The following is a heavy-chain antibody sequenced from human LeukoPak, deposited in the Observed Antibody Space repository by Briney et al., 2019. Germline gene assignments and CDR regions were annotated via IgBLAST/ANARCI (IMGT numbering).Heavy chain of an antibody. D-gene: IGHD3-22*01. Sequence: GRSLRLSCAASGFTFSGYGMHWVRQAPGKGLEWVAVIWYDGSNKYYADSMKGRFTISRDNSKNTLYLQMNSLRAEDTAVYYCARSESYYYDSSGYYSSFDYWGQGTLVTVSS. CDR3: ARSESYYYDSSGYYSSFDY. J-gene: IGHJ4*02. CDR1: GFTFSGYG. CDR2: IWYDGSNK. V-gene: IGHV3-33*01.